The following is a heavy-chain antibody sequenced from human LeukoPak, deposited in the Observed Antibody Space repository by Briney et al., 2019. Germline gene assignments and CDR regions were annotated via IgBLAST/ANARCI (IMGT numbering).Heavy chain of an antibody. CDR2: IHNDGTT. CDR3: AKSRGSGTYCFDC. J-gene: IGHJ4*02. Sequence: PGGSLRLSCAASGFIFSNYAMNWVRQAPGKGLEWVSTIHNDGTTYCPDSLKGRFTISRDNSKNTVYLKMNSLRGEDTATYYCAKSRGSGTYCFDCWGQGTVVSVSS. D-gene: IGHD3-10*01. CDR1: GFIFSNYA. V-gene: IGHV3-23*01.